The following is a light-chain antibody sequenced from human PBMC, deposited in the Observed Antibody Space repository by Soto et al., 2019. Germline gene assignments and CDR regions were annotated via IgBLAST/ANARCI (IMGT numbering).Light chain of an antibody. CDR3: SSYSISTAYL. CDR1: SSDVGGYDY. V-gene: IGLV2-14*01. CDR2: EVS. J-gene: IGLJ1*01. Sequence: QSALTQPASVSGSPGQSITISCTGTSSDVGGYDYVSWYQLHPGKAPKLMVFEVSNRPSGVSYRFSGSKSGNTASLTISGLQAEDEDDYFCSSYSISTAYLFGTGTKLTVL.